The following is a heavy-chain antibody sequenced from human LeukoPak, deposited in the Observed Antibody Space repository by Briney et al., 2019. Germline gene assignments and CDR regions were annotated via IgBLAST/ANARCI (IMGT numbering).Heavy chain of an antibody. Sequence: QPGGSLRLSCAASGFTFSDFAMTWVRQSPGKKGLAWVSSIFQGGGEIHYADSVRGRFTISRDNSKSTLFLQMNSLRAEDTAVYYCARRGGSYVFDIWGQGTMVTVSS. J-gene: IGHJ3*02. CDR3: ARRGGSYVFDI. CDR2: IFQGGGEI. V-gene: IGHV3-23*01. D-gene: IGHD1-26*01. CDR1: GFTFSDFA.